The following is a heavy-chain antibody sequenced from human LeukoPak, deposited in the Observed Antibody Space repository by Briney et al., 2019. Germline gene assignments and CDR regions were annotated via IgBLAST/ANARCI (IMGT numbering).Heavy chain of an antibody. J-gene: IGHJ4*02. D-gene: IGHD6-6*01. CDR3: AKVRIAARLFDY. CDR1: GFTFSSYA. CDR2: ISGSGGSI. Sequence: GGSLRLSCAASGFTFSSYAMSWVRQAPGKGLEWVSAISGSGGSIHYADSVKGRFTISRDNSKKTLYLQMNSLRAEDTAVYYCAKVRIAARLFDYWGQGTLVTVSS. V-gene: IGHV3-23*01.